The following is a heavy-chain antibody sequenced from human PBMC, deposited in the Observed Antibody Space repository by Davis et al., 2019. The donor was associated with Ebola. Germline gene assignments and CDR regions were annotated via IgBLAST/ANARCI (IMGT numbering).Heavy chain of an antibody. Sequence: ASVKVSCKASGYTFTSYGISWVRQAPGQGLEWMGWISTYNGNTNYAQKLHGRVTMTTDTSTSTAYMELRSLRSDDTAVYYCARDGGYYYGSGRGGGNYYGMDVWGQGTTVTVSS. CDR3: ARDGGYYYGSGRGGGNYYGMDV. D-gene: IGHD3-10*01. V-gene: IGHV1-18*01. J-gene: IGHJ6*02. CDR1: GYTFTSYG. CDR2: ISTYNGNT.